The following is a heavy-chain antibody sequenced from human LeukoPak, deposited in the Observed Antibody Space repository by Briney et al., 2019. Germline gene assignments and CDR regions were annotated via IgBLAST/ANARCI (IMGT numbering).Heavy chain of an antibody. J-gene: IGHJ3*02. D-gene: IGHD3-22*01. Sequence: SETLSPTCTVSGGSISSSSYYWGWIRQPPGKGLEWIGSIYYSGSTYYNPSLKSRVTISVDTSKNQFSLKLSSVTAADTAVYYCARVSGITMIVVVNSDAFDIWGQWAMVTVSS. CDR3: ARVSGITMIVVVNSDAFDI. CDR1: GGSISSSSYY. CDR2: IYYSGST. V-gene: IGHV4-39*07.